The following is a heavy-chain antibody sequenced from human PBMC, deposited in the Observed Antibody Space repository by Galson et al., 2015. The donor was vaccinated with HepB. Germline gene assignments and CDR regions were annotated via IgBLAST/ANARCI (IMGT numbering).Heavy chain of an antibody. J-gene: IGHJ4*02. CDR3: AKDPYLYSALAGTMAGFDY. CDR1: GFTFNNYT. V-gene: IGHV3-30*18. D-gene: IGHD6-19*01. Sequence: SLRLSCAASGFTFNNYTMNWVRQAPGKGLEWVAVISYDGSNKYYADSVKGRFTISRDNSKNTLYLQMNSLRAGDTALYYCAKDPYLYSALAGTMAGFDYWGQGTLVTVSS. CDR2: ISYDGSNK.